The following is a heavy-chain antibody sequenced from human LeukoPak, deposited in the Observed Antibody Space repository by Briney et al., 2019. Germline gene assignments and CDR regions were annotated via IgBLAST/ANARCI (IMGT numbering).Heavy chain of an antibody. J-gene: IGHJ5*02. V-gene: IGHV4-39*01. D-gene: IGHD3-10*01. CDR1: GGSISSSSYY. CDR3: ARSAGWLGELLYLNWFDP. CDR2: IYYSGST. Sequence: PSETLSLTCTVSGGSISSSSYYWGWIRQPPGKGLEWIGSIYYSGSTYYNPSLKSRVTISVDTSKNQFSLKLSSVTAADTAVYYCARSAGWLGELLYLNWFDPWGQGTLVTVSS.